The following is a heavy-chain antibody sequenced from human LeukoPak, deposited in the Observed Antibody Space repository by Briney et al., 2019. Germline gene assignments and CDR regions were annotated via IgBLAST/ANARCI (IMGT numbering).Heavy chain of an antibody. CDR3: ARGERGYSGYDPTHYFDY. CDR1: GGSISSYY. D-gene: IGHD5-12*01. CDR2: IYYSGST. J-gene: IGHJ4*02. Sequence: SETLSLTCTVSGGSISSYYWSWIRQPPGKGLEWIGYIYYSGSTNYNPSLKSRVTLSVDTSKNQFSLKLSSVTAADTAVYYCARGERGYSGYDPTHYFDYWGQGTLVTVSS. V-gene: IGHV4-59*01.